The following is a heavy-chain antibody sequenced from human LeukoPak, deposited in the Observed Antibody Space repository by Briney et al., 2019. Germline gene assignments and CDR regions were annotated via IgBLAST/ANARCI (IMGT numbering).Heavy chain of an antibody. CDR2: IYYSGST. D-gene: IGHD5-18*01. CDR3: ARGGYGNFDY. CDR1: GGSINSYY. V-gene: IGHV4-59*01. J-gene: IGHJ4*02. Sequence: SETLSLTCTVSGGSINSYYWSWIRQPPGKGLEWIGYIYYSGSTNYSPSLKSRVTISVDTSKNQFSLKLSSVTAADTAVYYCARGGYGNFDYWGQGTLVTVSS.